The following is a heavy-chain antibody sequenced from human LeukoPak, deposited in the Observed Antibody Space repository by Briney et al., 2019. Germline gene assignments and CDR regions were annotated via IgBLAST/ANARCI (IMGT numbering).Heavy chain of an antibody. V-gene: IGHV3-30-3*01. CDR3: ARDRGYCSGGSCPLDY. CDR1: GFTFTNYA. D-gene: IGHD2-15*01. CDR2: ISYDGSIK. Sequence: GGSLRLSCAASGFTFTNYAIHWVRQAPGKGLEWVALISYDGSIKYYADSVKGRFTISRDNSKNTLYLQMNSLRAEDTAVYYCARDRGYCSGGSCPLDYWGQGTLSPSPQ. J-gene: IGHJ4*02.